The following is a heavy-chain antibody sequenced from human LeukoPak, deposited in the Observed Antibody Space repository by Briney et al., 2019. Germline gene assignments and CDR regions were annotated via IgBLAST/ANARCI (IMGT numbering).Heavy chain of an antibody. CDR2: ISYDGSNK. D-gene: IGHD3-3*01. CDR3: ARGPSFYDFWSGYINWFDP. CDR1: GFTFSNYA. Sequence: GGSLRLSCTASGFTFSNYAMSWVRQAPGKGLEWVAVISYDGSNKYYADSVKGRFTISRDNSKNTLYLQMNSLRAEDTAVYYCARGPSFYDFWSGYINWFDPWGQGTLVTVSS. J-gene: IGHJ5*02. V-gene: IGHV3-30*03.